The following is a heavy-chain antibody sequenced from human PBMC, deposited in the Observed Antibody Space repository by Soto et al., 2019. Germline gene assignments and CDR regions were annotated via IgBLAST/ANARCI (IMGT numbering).Heavy chain of an antibody. CDR3: ARGQYCTNGVCYTVFDY. V-gene: IGHV4-39*01. J-gene: IGHJ4*02. Sequence: QLQLQESGPGLVKPSETLSLTCTVSGGSISSSSYYWGWIRQPPGKVLEWIGSIYYSGSTYYNPSLKSRVTISVDTSKNQFSLKLSSVTAADTAVYYCARGQYCTNGVCYTVFDYWGQGTLVTVSS. CDR1: GGSISSSSYY. D-gene: IGHD2-8*01. CDR2: IYYSGST.